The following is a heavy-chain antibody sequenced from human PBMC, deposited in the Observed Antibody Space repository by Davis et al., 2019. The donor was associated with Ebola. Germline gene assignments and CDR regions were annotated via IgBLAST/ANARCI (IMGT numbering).Heavy chain of an antibody. CDR2: ITYDASNT. CDR3: ARGFRRVDY. V-gene: IGHV3-30-3*01. D-gene: IGHD3-10*01. CDR1: GLSFSDHT. J-gene: IGHJ4*02. Sequence: GGSLRLSCAASGLSFSDHTMHWVRQAAGKGLEWVAFITYDASNTYYADSVKGRFTISRDNAKNSLYLQMNSLRAEDTAVYYCARGFRRVDYWGQGTLVTVSS.